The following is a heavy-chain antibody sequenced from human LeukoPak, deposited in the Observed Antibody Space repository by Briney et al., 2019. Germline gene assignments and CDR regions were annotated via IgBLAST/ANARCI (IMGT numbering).Heavy chain of an antibody. D-gene: IGHD6-6*01. CDR3: AKATSIAARLTLGFDY. CDR2: ISGNSYTT. Sequence: PGGSLRLSCTASRFTFSTYAMSWVRQAPGKGLEWVSAISGNSYTTYYADSVKGRFTISRDNSKNTLYLQMNSLRAEDTAVYYCAKATSIAARLTLGFDYWGQGTLVTVSS. CDR1: RFTFSTYA. J-gene: IGHJ4*02. V-gene: IGHV3-23*01.